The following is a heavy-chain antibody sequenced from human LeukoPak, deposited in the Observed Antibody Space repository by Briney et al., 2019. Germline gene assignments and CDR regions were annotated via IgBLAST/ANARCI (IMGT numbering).Heavy chain of an antibody. CDR2: TYTGGNS. V-gene: IGHV3-53*01. D-gene: IGHD3-9*01. J-gene: IGHJ4*02. CDR1: GFTVSSTH. CDR3: ARDPSRAYYDILTGYPGSGPDFDY. Sequence: GGSLRLSCAASGFTVSSTHMVWVRQAPGKGLEWVSVTYTGGNSYYAGSVKGRFIISRDISKNTLYLQTNSLRAEDSALYYCARDPSRAYYDILTGYPGSGPDFDYWGQGTLVTVSS.